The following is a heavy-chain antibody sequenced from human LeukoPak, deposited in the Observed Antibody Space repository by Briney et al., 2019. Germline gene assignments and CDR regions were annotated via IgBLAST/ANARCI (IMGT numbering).Heavy chain of an antibody. CDR2: INPSDGST. CDR3: ARGIVVVPAAYYYYMDV. V-gene: IGHV1-46*01. Sequence: ASVKVSCKASGYTFTGYYMHWVRQAPEQGLQWMAIINPSDGSTTYAQKFQGRVTMTRDTSTSTVYMELSSLRSDDTAVYYCARGIVVVPAAYYYYMDVWGKGTTVTISS. J-gene: IGHJ6*03. D-gene: IGHD2-2*01. CDR1: GYTFTGYY.